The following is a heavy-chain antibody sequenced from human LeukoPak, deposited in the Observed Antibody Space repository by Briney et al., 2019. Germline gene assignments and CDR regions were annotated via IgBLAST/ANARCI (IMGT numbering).Heavy chain of an antibody. CDR2: ISGSGGSA. J-gene: IGHJ4*02. V-gene: IGHV3-23*01. CDR1: GFTFSSYA. D-gene: IGHD3-22*01. Sequence: GGSLRLSCAASGFTFSSYAMSWVRQAPGKGLGWVSAISGSGGSAYYADSVKGRFTISRDNSKNTLYLQMNSLRAEDTAVYYCARGYYYDSSGYYFDYWGQGTLVTVSS. CDR3: ARGYYYDSSGYYFDY.